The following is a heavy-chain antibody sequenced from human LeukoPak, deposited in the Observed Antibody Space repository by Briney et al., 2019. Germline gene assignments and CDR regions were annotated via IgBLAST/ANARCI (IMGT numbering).Heavy chain of an antibody. CDR3: ARGGIYSQGFDY. CDR2: ISTTSDYI. D-gene: IGHD6-13*01. Sequence: GGSLRLSCAASGFTFSGYSMDWVRQAPGKGLEWVSSISTTSDYIHYADSLKGRVAISRDNAKNSLYLQMNSLRAEDTAVYYCARGGIYSQGFDYWGQGSLVTVSS. J-gene: IGHJ4*02. CDR1: GFTFSGYS. V-gene: IGHV3-21*01.